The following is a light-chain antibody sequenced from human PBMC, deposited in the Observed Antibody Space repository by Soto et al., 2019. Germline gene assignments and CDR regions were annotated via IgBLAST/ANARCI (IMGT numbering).Light chain of an antibody. J-gene: IGLJ2*01. CDR3: QSYDSDFVV. Sequence: NFMLTQPHSVSESPGKTLSISCTRSSGSIANNYVQWYQQRPGSAPTTVIYENNQRLSGVPDRFSGSTDGSSNSASLTNSGLQTEYEADYYCQSYDSDFVVFGGGTKVTVL. CDR1: SGSIANNY. CDR2: ENN. V-gene: IGLV6-57*04.